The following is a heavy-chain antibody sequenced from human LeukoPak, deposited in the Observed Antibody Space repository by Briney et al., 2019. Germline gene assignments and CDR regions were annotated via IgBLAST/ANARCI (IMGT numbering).Heavy chain of an antibody. Sequence: SETLSLTCSVSGDSISSSRYCWGWIRQPPGKGLEWIGSVYHSGSTHYNPSLNSRITISVDTSKNQSSLRLRSVTAADTALYFCLAYYSLSGNYYNGIDYWGQGTLVTVSS. D-gene: IGHD3-10*01. CDR1: GDSISSSRYC. CDR2: VYHSGST. J-gene: IGHJ4*02. CDR3: LAYYSLSGNYYNGIDY. V-gene: IGHV4-39*01.